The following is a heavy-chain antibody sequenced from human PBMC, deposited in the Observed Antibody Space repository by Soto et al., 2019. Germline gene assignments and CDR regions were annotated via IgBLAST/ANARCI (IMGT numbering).Heavy chain of an antibody. Sequence: QVQLVQYGAEVKKPGASVKVSCKASGYACTSYAINWVRQATGQGLEWMGWMNPNSGNTGYAQKFQGRVTMTRNTSISTAYPELSCLRAEDTAVYYCARRGYSSSWYYYYYYGMDVWGQGTTVTVSS. CDR3: ARRGYSSSWYYYYYYGMDV. V-gene: IGHV1-8*01. CDR1: GYACTSYA. CDR2: MNPNSGNT. D-gene: IGHD6-13*01. J-gene: IGHJ6*02.